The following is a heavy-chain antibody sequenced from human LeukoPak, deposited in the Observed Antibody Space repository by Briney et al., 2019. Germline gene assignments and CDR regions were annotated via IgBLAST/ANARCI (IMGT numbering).Heavy chain of an antibody. J-gene: IGHJ4*02. V-gene: IGHV3-7*01. CDR3: ARAEGATLDY. CDR2: IKQDGSEK. Sequence: GGSLRLSCGASGFTLSSYWMSWVRQAPGKGLEGVANIKQDGSEKYYVDSVKGRFTISRDNAKNSLYLQMNSLRAEDTAVYYCARAEGATLDYWGQGTMVTVPS. D-gene: IGHD1-26*01. CDR1: GFTLSSYW.